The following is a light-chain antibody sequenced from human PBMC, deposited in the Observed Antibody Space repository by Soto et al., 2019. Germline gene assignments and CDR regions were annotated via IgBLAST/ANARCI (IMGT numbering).Light chain of an antibody. Sequence: QSALTQPRSVSGSPGQSVTISCTGTSSDVGGYNYVSWYQQYPGKAPKLMIYDVSERPPGVPDRFSGSKSGNTASLTISGLQAEDESDYYCCSYAGSYVVFGGGTKLTVL. V-gene: IGLV2-11*01. CDR1: SSDVGGYNY. CDR3: CSYAGSYVV. J-gene: IGLJ2*01. CDR2: DVS.